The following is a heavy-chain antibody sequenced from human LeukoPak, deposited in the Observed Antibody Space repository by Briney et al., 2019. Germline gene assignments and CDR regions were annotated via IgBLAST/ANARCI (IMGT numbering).Heavy chain of an antibody. CDR2: ISYDGSNK. CDR1: GFTFSSYG. CDR3: AKTGYDFWSGYYTRYYYYYMDV. J-gene: IGHJ6*03. Sequence: GRSLRLSCAASGFTFSSYGMHWVRQAPGKGLEWVAVISYDGSNKYYADSVKGRFTISRDNSKNTLYLQMNSLRAEDTAVYYCAKTGYDFWSGYYTRYYYYYMDVWGKGTTVTVSS. D-gene: IGHD3-3*01. V-gene: IGHV3-30*18.